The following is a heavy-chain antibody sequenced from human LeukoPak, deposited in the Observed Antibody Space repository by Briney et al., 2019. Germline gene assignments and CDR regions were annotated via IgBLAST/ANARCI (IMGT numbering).Heavy chain of an antibody. D-gene: IGHD2-21*02. V-gene: IGHV4-59*01. Sequence: SETLSLTCTVSGGSISRYYWSWIRQPPGKGLEWIGYIYYSGSTNYNPSLKSRVTISVDTSKNQFSLKLSSVTAADTAVYYCATGTYCGGDCYSDYWGQGTLVTVSS. CDR1: GGSISRYY. J-gene: IGHJ4*02. CDR3: ATGTYCGGDCYSDY. CDR2: IYYSGST.